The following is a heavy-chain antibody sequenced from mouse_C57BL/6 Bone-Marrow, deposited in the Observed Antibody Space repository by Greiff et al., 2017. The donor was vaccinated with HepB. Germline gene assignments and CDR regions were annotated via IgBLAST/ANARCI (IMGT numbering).Heavy chain of an antibody. V-gene: IGHV1-55*01. CDR1: GYTFTSYW. CDR2: IYPGSGST. D-gene: IGHD1-1*02. J-gene: IGHJ1*03. CDR3: ARCGVRNGYWYFDV. Sequence: VQLQQPGAELVKPGASVKMSCKASGYTFTSYWITWVKQRPGQGLEWIGDIYPGSGSTNYNEKFKSKATLTVDTSSSTAYMQLSSLTSEDSAVYYCARCGVRNGYWYFDVWGTGTTVTVSS.